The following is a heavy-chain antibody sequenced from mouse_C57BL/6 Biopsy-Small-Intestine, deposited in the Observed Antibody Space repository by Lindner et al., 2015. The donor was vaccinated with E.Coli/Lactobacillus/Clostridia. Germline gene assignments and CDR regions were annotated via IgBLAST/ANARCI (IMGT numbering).Heavy chain of an antibody. CDR3: APRYCSGSSCYFPH. V-gene: IGHV1-64*01. CDR2: INPNGGST. D-gene: IGHD1-1*01. Sequence: SVKVSCKASGYTFTNNYMHWMRQAPGQGLEWMGIINPNGGSTSYAQKFQGRVTMTRDTSSSTAYMELSSLRSEDTAVYYCAPRYCSGSSCYFPHWGQGTLVTVS. J-gene: IGHJ3*01. CDR1: GYTFTNNY.